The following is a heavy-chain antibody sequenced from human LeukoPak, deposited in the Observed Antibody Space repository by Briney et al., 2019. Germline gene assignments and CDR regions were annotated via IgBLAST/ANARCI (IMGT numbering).Heavy chain of an antibody. CDR1: GFTFSSYA. J-gene: IGHJ4*02. CDR3: AKDIAQGYTFGSIEQDY. CDR2: ISGSGGST. D-gene: IGHD5-18*01. Sequence: GGSLRLSCAASGFTFSSYAMSWVRQTPGKGLEWVSAISGSGGSTYYADSVKGRFTISRDNSKDTLSLQMNSLRAEDTAVYYCAKDIAQGYTFGSIEQDYWGQGTLVTVSS. V-gene: IGHV3-23*01.